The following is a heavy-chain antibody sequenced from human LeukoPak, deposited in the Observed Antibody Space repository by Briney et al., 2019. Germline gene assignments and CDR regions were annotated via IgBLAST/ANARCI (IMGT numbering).Heavy chain of an antibody. CDR1: GFTFSSYA. J-gene: IGHJ4*02. V-gene: IGHV3-30-3*01. D-gene: IGHD6-13*01. CDR2: ISYDGSNK. CDR3: ARDSEGSWYLDY. Sequence: QAGGSLRLSCAASGFTFSSYAMHWVRQAPGKGLEWVAVISYDGSNKYYADSVKGRFTISRDNSKNTLYLQMNSLRAEDTAVYYCARDSEGSWYLDYWGQGTLVTVSS.